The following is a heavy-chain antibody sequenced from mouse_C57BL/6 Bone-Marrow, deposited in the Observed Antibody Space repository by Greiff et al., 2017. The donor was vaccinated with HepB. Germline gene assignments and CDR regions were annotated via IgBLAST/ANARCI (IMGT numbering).Heavy chain of an antibody. J-gene: IGHJ1*03. D-gene: IGHD1-1*01. CDR2: IYPGDGDT. CDR1: GYAFSSSW. CDR3: ARSSYYYGSSLYWYFDV. Sequence: QVQLKQSGPELVKPGASVKISCKASGYAFSSSWMNWVKQRPGKGLEWIGRIYPGDGDTNYNGKFKGKATLTADKSSSTAYMQLSSLTSEDSAVYFCARSSYYYGSSLYWYFDVWGTGTTVTVSS. V-gene: IGHV1-82*01.